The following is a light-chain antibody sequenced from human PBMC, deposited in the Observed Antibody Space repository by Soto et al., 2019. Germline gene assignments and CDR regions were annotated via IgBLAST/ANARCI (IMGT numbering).Light chain of an antibody. CDR2: AAS. CDR1: QGISIW. J-gene: IGKJ5*01. Sequence: DIQMTQSPSSVSASVGDRFTITFLASQGISIWLALYQQKPVKAPKLRIYAASSLQSGVPSRFSGSGSGTEFTLTISSLQPEDFATYYCQQLNSYPFTFGQGTRLEIK. CDR3: QQLNSYPFT. V-gene: IGKV1D-12*01.